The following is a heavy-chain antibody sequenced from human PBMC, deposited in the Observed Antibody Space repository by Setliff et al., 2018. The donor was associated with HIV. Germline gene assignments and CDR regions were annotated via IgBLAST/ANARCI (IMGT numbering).Heavy chain of an antibody. CDR2: ISSSSSYI. V-gene: IGHV3-21*01. CDR3: ARYQAAAVTWYFDL. Sequence: GGSLRLSCAASGFTFSSYSMTWVRQAPGKGLEWVSSISSSSSYIYYADSVKGRFTISRDNAKNSLYLQMNSLRAEDTAVYYCARYQAAAVTWYFDLWGRGTLVTVSS. J-gene: IGHJ2*01. D-gene: IGHD6-13*01. CDR1: GFTFSSYS.